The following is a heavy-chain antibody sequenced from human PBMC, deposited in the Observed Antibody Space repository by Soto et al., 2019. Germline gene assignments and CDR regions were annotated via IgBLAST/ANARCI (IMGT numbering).Heavy chain of an antibody. CDR3: ARESFSKVTPGSYFDY. J-gene: IGHJ4*02. V-gene: IGHV4-34*01. CDR1: GDSFSGYY. Sequence: PSETLSLTCAVHGDSFSGYYWSWIRQSPGKGLEWIGEIDHSGSTNYNPSLTSRVSMSVDMSSQQVSLKLSSVTAADTAVYYCARESFSKVTPGSYFDYWGQGTLVTVSS. CDR2: IDHSGST. D-gene: IGHD5-18*01.